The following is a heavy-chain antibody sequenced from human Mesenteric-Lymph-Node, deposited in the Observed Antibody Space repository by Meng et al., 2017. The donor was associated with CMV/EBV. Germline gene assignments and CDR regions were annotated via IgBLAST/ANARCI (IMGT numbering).Heavy chain of an antibody. CDR3: AAYHGSATFHYNGIDY. CDR2: IYYSGST. J-gene: IGHJ4*02. CDR1: GGSISSSNYC. D-gene: IGHD3-10*01. V-gene: IGHV4-39*07. Sequence: SETLSLTCTVSGGSISSSNYCWGWIRQAPGKGLEWIGSIYYSGSTYYNAALNSRVTISVDMSKSQFSLKLTSVTAADTAVYYCAAYHGSATFHYNGIDYWGQGTLVTVSS.